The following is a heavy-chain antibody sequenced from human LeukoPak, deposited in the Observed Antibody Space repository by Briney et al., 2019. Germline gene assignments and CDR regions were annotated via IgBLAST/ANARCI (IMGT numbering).Heavy chain of an antibody. CDR2: ISSSSSYI. Sequence: GAALRLSCAASGFTFSIDSMNSVRQAPGKGLEWVSSISSSSSYIYYADSVKGRFTISRDNAKNSLYLQMNSLRAEATDVYYCASGQSFDYWGWGALATVSS. CDR1: GFTFSIDS. CDR3: ASGQSFDY. J-gene: IGHJ4*02. V-gene: IGHV3-21*01.